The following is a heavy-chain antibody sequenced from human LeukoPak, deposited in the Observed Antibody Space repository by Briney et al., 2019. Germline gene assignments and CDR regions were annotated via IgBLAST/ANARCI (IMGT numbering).Heavy chain of an antibody. CDR2: ISSSGSTI. CDR3: ARPVVPAAIDSWFDP. V-gene: IGHV3-11*01. CDR1: GFTFSDYY. J-gene: IGHJ5*02. Sequence: GGSLRLSCAASGFTFSDYYMSWIRQAPGKGLEWVSYISSSGSTIYYADSVKGRFTISRDNSKNTLYLQMNSLRAEDTAVYYCARPVVPAAIDSWFDPWGQGTLVTVSS. D-gene: IGHD2-2*02.